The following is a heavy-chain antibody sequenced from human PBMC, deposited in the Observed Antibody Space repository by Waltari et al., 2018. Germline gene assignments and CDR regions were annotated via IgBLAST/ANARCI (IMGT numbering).Heavy chain of an antibody. D-gene: IGHD6-19*01. CDR3: ARTKQWLVPDGAFDI. CDR1: GYSFTSYW. CDR2: IYPGDSDT. J-gene: IGHJ3*02. Sequence: EVQLVQSGAEVKKPGESLKISCKGSGYSFTSYWIGCVRQIPGKGLEWMGIIYPGDSDTRYSPSFQGQVTISADKSISTAYLQWSSLKASDTAMYYCARTKQWLVPDGAFDIWGQGTMVTVSS. V-gene: IGHV5-51*01.